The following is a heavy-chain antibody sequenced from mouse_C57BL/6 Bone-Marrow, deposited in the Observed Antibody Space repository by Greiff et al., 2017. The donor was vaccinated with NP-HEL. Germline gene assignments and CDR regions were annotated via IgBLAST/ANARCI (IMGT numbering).Heavy chain of an antibody. Sequence: QVQLQQPGAELVMPGASVKLSCKASGYTFTSYWMHWVKQRPGQGLEWIGEIDPSDSYTNYNQKFKGKSTLTVAKSSSTAYMQLSSLTSDDSSVYYCARIPYGNYLVYFDYWGQGTTLTVSS. CDR1: GYTFTSYW. J-gene: IGHJ2*01. D-gene: IGHD2-1*01. CDR3: ARIPYGNYLVYFDY. V-gene: IGHV1-69*01. CDR2: IDPSDSYT.